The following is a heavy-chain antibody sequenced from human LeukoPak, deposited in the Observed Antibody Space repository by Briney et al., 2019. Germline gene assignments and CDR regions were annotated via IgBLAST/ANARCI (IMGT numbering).Heavy chain of an antibody. J-gene: IGHJ3*02. CDR1: GYTLTELS. Sequence: GASVKVSCKVSGYTLTELSMHWVRQAPGKGLEWMGGFDPEDGETIYAQKFQGRVTMAEDTSTDTAYMELSSLRSEDTAVYYCATATFSIMVPGAFDIWGQGTMVTVSS. CDR2: FDPEDGET. D-gene: IGHD2-8*01. CDR3: ATATFSIMVPGAFDI. V-gene: IGHV1-24*01.